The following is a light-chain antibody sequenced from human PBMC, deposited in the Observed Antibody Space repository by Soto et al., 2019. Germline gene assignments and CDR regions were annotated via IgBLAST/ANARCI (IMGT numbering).Light chain of an antibody. Sequence: DIQMTQSPSSLSASVGDRITITCRTSQGISNYLAWYQQKSGEVPKLLIYLESTLRSGVPSRFSGSQTGTDFPLSISSLQAEDVAIDYCQKYNSAPLFGGGTKVEI. J-gene: IGKJ4*01. CDR2: LES. CDR1: QGISNY. V-gene: IGKV1-27*01. CDR3: QKYNSAPL.